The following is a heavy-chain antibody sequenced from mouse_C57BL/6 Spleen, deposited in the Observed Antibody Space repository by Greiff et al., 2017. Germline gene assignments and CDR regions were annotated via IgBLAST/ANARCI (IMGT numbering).Heavy chain of an antibody. D-gene: IGHD1-1*01. V-gene: IGHV1-55*01. J-gene: IGHJ1*03. CDR2: IYPGSGST. Sequence: QVQLKQPGAELVKPGASVKMSCKASGYTFTSYWITWVKQRPGQGLEWIGDIYPGSGSTNYNEKFKSKATLTVDTSSSTAYMQLSSLTSEDSAVYYCARFITTVVEYFDVWGTGTTVTVSS. CDR3: ARFITTVVEYFDV. CDR1: GYTFTSYW.